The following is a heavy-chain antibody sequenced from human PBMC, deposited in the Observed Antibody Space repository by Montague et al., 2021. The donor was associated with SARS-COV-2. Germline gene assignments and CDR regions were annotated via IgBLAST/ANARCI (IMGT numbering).Heavy chain of an antibody. D-gene: IGHD4-17*01. CDR2: IYSSGST. Sequence: SETLSLTCTVSGGSISSYYWNWIRQHPGKGLEWIGYIYSSGSTNYYPSLKSRVTISVDTSKNQFSLKLSSVTAADTAVYYCARAVGYGDPFDYWGQGTLVTVSS. J-gene: IGHJ4*02. CDR1: GGSISSYY. V-gene: IGHV4-59*01. CDR3: ARAVGYGDPFDY.